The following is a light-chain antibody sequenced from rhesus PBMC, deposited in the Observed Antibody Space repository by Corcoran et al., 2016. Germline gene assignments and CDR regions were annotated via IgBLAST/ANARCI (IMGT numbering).Light chain of an antibody. CDR3: KHGYGTPPLT. V-gene: IGKV1-74*01. J-gene: IGKJ4*01. CDR2: KAS. Sequence: DIQMTQSPSSLSASVGDRVTITCRASENVNNYLNWYQQKTGKAPKLLIYKASTLQSGVPSRFSGSGSWTDYTLPISSLQPEDVATYYCKHGYGTPPLTFGGGTKVEIK. CDR1: ENVNNY.